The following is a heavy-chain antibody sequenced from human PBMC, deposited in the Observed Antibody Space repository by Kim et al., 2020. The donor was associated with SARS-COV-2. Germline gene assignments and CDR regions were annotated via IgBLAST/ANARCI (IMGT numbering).Heavy chain of an antibody. V-gene: IGHV3-48*02. CDR3: ARKLQWLGIFVGMDV. D-gene: IGHD6-19*01. CDR2: ISSSSSTI. CDR1: GFTFSSYS. Sequence: GGSLRLSCAASGFTFSSYSMNWVRQAPGKGLEWVSYISSSSSTIYYADSVKGRFTISRDNAKNSLYLQMNSLRDEDTAVYYCARKLQWLGIFVGMDVWGQGTTVTVSS. J-gene: IGHJ6*02.